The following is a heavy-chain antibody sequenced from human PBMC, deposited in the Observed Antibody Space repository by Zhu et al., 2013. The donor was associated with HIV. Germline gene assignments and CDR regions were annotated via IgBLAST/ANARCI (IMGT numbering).Heavy chain of an antibody. CDR2: IVVGSGNT. V-gene: IGHV1-58*01. D-gene: IGHD2-2*01. Sequence: HLVQSGAEVQKPGTSVKVSCKASGFTFTTSAVQWVRQARGQRLEWIGWIVVGSGNTNYAQKFQERVTITRDMSTSTAYMELSSLRSEDTAVYYCAAEVGYCSTTNCLYYYYGMDVWGQGTTVTVSS. CDR1: GFTFTTSA. J-gene: IGHJ6*02. CDR3: AAEVGYCSTTNCLYYYYGMDV.